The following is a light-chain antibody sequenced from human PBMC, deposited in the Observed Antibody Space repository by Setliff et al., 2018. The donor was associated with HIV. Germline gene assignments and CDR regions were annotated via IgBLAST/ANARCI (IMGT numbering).Light chain of an antibody. CDR1: TSDVGGYNY. Sequence: QSVLTQPASVSGSPGQSITISCTGTTSDVGGYNYVSWYQQHPGNAPKLIIYEVNQRPSGVPDRFSGSKSGDTASLTVSGLQAEDEADYFCSSYAGNNIYVFGTGTKVTVL. J-gene: IGLJ1*01. V-gene: IGLV2-8*01. CDR3: SSYAGNNIYV. CDR2: EVN.